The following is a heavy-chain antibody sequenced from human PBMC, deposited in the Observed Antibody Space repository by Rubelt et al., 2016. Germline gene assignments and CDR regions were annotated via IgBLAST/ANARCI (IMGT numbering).Heavy chain of an antibody. CDR1: GGSFSGYY. D-gene: IGHD6-13*01. Sequence: GLLKPSETLSLTCAVYGGSFSGYYWSWIRQPPGKGLEWIGEINHSGSTNYNPSLKLSSVTAADTAVYYCARGLSLGSSWYSTKYNWFDPWGQGTLVTVSS. CDR2: INHSGST. V-gene: IGHV4-34*01. J-gene: IGHJ5*02. CDR3: FDP.